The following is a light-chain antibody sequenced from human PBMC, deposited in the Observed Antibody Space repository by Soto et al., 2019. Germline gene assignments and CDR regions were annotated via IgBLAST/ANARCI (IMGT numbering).Light chain of an antibody. CDR1: SSDIGGYNY. CDR2: EVS. J-gene: IGLJ3*02. V-gene: IGLV2-14*01. CDR3: SSYTRSRNWV. Sequence: QSALTQPASVSGSPGQSITISCTGTSSDIGGYNYVSWYQQHPGKAPTFMIYEVSNRSSGVSNRFSGSKSGNTASLTISGLQAEDEADYYHSSYTRSRNWVFGGWTKLTVL.